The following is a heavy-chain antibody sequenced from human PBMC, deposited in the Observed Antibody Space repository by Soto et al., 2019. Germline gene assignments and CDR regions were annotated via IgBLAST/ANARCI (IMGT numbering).Heavy chain of an antibody. CDR3: AKNPGYYYDSTGYHFDY. J-gene: IGHJ4*02. CDR1: GFTFSSYS. CDR2: ISYGGGTT. Sequence: VGSLILSCAVSGFTFSSYSLSWVRQAPGKGLEWVSAISYGGGTTYYADSVKGRFTISRDNSKNTLYLQMNSLRAEDTAVYYCAKNPGYYYDSTGYHFDYWGQGTLVTVSS. V-gene: IGHV3-23*01. D-gene: IGHD3-22*01.